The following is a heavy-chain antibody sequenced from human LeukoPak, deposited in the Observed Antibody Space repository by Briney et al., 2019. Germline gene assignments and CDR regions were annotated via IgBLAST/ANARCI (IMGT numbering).Heavy chain of an antibody. D-gene: IGHD2-15*01. Sequence: GGSLRLSCAASGFTFDDYGMSCVRQAPGGGRGWVGRIKIKIDGGTTDYAATVKGRFTISRDDSKNPLYMHLNSLKTEDTAVSYCTSVVVVAATWGLDYWGQGALVTVSS. J-gene: IGHJ4*02. CDR2: IKIKIDGGTT. CDR3: TSVVVVAATWGLDY. CDR1: GFTFDDYG. V-gene: IGHV3-15*01.